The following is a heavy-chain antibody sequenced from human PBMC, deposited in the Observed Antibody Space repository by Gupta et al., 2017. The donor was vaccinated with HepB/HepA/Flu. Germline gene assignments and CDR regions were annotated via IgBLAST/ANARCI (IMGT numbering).Heavy chain of an antibody. V-gene: IGHV4-39*01. J-gene: IGHJ6*02. CDR3: ARHHVPYYSNAMDV. D-gene: IGHD6-6*01. CDR2: MYYSGTT. Sequence: QLQLQESGPGLVRPSETLSLTCSVSGGSISTSSYYWGWIRQPPGKELEWIASMYYSGTTYYHPSLKSRVTIAIDRSMNQFSLDLYSVTAADTAVYDCARHHVPYYSNAMDVWGQGTTGIVS. CDR1: GGSISTSSYY.